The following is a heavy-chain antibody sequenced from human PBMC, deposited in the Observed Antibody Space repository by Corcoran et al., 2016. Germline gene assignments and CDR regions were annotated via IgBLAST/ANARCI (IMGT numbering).Heavy chain of an antibody. Sequence: QVQLVQSGAEVKRPGSSVKVSCKASGGTFSSYDISWVRQAPGKGLEWMGGIIPIFGTANYAQKFQGRVKITADESTSTAYMELSSLRSEDTAVSYCARGRSWYFALCGRVTLANFSA. J-gene: IGHJ2*01. CDR1: GGTFSSYD. CDR2: IIPIFGTA. V-gene: IGHV1-69*01. CDR3: ARGRSWYFAL. D-gene: IGHD3-10*01.